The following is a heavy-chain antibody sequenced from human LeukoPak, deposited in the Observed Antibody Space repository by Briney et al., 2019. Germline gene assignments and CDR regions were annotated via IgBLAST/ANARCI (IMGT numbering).Heavy chain of an antibody. CDR1: GFTFSSYA. CDR3: ARDSATILGFDYMDV. J-gene: IGHJ6*03. D-gene: IGHD5-12*01. V-gene: IGHV3-30*01. CDR2: ISYDGSNK. Sequence: GGSLRLSCAASGFTFSSYAMHWVRQAPGKGLEWVAVISYDGSNKYYADSVKGRFTISRDNSKNTLYLQMNSLRAEDTAVYYCARDSATILGFDYMDVWGKGTTVTVSS.